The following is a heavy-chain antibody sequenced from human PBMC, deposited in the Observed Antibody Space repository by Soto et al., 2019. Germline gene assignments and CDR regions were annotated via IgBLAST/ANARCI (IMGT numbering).Heavy chain of an antibody. V-gene: IGHV4-31*03. CDR2: IYYSGST. J-gene: IGHJ4*02. CDR3: ARVSTVVPYYFAY. CDR1: GGSISSGGYY. D-gene: IGHD2-15*01. Sequence: SETLSLTCTVSGGSISSGGYYWSWIRQHPGKGLEWIGYIYYSGSTYYNPSLKSRVTISVDTSKNQFSLKLSSVTAADTAVYYCARVSTVVPYYFAYWGQGTLVTVSS.